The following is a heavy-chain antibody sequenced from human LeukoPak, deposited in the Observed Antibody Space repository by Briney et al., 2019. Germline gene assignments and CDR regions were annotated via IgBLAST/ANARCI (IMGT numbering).Heavy chain of an antibody. CDR3: AKDLEDIVVVPAALDP. Sequence: GGSLRLSCAASGFTFSNYAMNWVRQAPGKGLEWVSSISASSTDIYYADSVKGRFTISRDNAKNSLYLQMNSLRAEDTAVYYCAKDLEDIVVVPAALDPWGQGTLVTVSS. CDR2: ISASSTDI. CDR1: GFTFSNYA. D-gene: IGHD2-2*01. V-gene: IGHV3-21*01. J-gene: IGHJ5*02.